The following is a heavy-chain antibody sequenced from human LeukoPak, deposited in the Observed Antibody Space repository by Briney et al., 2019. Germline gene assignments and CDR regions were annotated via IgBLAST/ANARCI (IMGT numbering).Heavy chain of an antibody. Sequence: PGGSLRLSCAASGFTFSRNDMSWARQAPGKGLEWVANIKKDGSEKYYVDSVKGRFTISRDDAKTSLYLQMNSLRAEDTAVYYCARDLSGVTGYTYGRGIDYWGQGTLVTVSS. J-gene: IGHJ4*02. CDR1: GFTFSRND. D-gene: IGHD5-18*01. CDR3: ARDLSGVTGYTYGRGIDY. V-gene: IGHV3-7*01. CDR2: IKKDGSEK.